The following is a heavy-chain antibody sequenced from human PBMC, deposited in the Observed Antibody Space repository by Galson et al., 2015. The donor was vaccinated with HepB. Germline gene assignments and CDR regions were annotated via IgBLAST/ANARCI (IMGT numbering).Heavy chain of an antibody. Sequence: SLRLSCAASGFTFSSYGMHWVRQAPGKGLEWVAVIWYDGSNKYYADSVKGRFTISRDNSKNTLYLQMNSLGAEDTAVYYCARPSGYSYGRGGYYFDYWGQGTLVTVSS. D-gene: IGHD5-18*01. CDR2: IWYDGSNK. J-gene: IGHJ4*02. CDR3: ARPSGYSYGRGGYYFDY. V-gene: IGHV3-33*01. CDR1: GFTFSSYG.